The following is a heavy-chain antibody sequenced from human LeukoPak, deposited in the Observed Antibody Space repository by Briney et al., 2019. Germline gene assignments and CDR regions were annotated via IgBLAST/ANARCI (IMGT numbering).Heavy chain of an antibody. CDR3: AGPDLVIGDY. Sequence: GGSLRLSCAASGFTFSSYAMHWVRQAPGKGLEWVAVISYDGSNKYYADSVKGRFTISRDNSKNTLYLQMNSLRAEDTAVYYWAGPDLVIGDYWGQGTLVTVSS. J-gene: IGHJ4*02. V-gene: IGHV3-30-3*01. D-gene: IGHD2-21*01. CDR2: ISYDGSNK. CDR1: GFTFSSYA.